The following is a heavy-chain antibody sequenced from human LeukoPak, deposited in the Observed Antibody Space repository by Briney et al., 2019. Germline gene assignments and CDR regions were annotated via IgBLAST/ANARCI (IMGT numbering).Heavy chain of an antibody. CDR1: GFTFSSYW. CDR2: INSDGSST. CDR3: ARGEVRGVILPLDY. D-gene: IGHD3-10*01. Sequence: GGSLRLSCAASGFTFSSYWMHWVRQAPGKGLVWVSRINSDGSSTSYADSVKGRFTISRDNAKNTLYLQMNSLRAEDTAVYCCARGEVRGVILPLDYWGQGTLVTVSS. J-gene: IGHJ4*02. V-gene: IGHV3-74*01.